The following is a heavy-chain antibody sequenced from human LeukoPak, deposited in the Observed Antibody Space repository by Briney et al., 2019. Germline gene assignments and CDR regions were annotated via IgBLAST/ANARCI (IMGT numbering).Heavy chain of an antibody. Sequence: PGGSLRLSCAASGFTFDDYGMSWVRQAPGKGLEWVSGINWNGGSTGYADSVKGRFTISRDNATNSLYLQMNSLRAEDTAVYYCARDGYNWNDNDAFDIWGQGTMVTVSS. J-gene: IGHJ3*02. CDR1: GFTFDDYG. V-gene: IGHV3-20*04. D-gene: IGHD1-1*01. CDR3: ARDGYNWNDNDAFDI. CDR2: INWNGGST.